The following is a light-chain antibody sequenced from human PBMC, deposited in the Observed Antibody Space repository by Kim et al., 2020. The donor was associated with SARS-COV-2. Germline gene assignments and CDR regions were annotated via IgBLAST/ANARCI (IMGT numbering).Light chain of an antibody. J-gene: IGLJ2*01. CDR2: GKN. CDR3: NSRDTTHFVI. V-gene: IGLV3-19*01. CDR1: SLRKYY. Sequence: SSELTQDPVVSVALGQTVRITCQGDSLRKYYATWYQQKPGQAPVLLISGKNNRPSGIPDRFSGSSSGNTASLTIAGAQAEDEADYYCNSRDTTHFVIFGGGTQLTVL.